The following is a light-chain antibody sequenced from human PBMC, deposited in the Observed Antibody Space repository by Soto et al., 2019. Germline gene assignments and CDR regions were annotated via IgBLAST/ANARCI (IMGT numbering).Light chain of an antibody. CDR1: SSDVGGFTY. V-gene: IGLV2-8*01. J-gene: IGLJ2*01. Sequence: QSVLTQPPSASGSPGQSVTISCTGTSSDVGGFTYVSWYQQHPGKAPKLLIYGNTNRPSGVPDRFSGSKSATSASLAITGLQAEDEAHYYCQSYDTSLSGPVVFGGGTKLTVL. CDR3: QSYDTSLSGPVV. CDR2: GNT.